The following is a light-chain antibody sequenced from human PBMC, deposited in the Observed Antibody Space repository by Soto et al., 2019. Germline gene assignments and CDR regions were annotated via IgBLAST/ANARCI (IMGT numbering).Light chain of an antibody. CDR3: SSYVGTKSYV. CDR1: SSDVGGYNY. V-gene: IGLV2-8*01. CDR2: EVN. J-gene: IGLJ1*01. Sequence: QSALTQPPSASGSPGQSVTISCTGTSSDVGGYNYVSWYQQYPGKAPQLVIYEVNKRPSGVPDRFSGSKSGNTASLTVFGLQGGDEADYYCSSYVGTKSYVFGTGTKVTVL.